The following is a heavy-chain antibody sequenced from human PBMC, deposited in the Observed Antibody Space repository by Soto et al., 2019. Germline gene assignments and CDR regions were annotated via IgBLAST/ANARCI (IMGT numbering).Heavy chain of an antibody. CDR1: GDSINSHY. J-gene: IGHJ6*02. Sequence: QVQLQESGPGLLKPSETLSLTCTVSGDSINSHYWNWIRQPPGKGLEWIGYIYYSGSTNYNPSLKSRVAISVDTSKNQFSLWLSSVTAADTAVYYCARRPPPNYGMDVWGQGTTVTVSS. CDR2: IYYSGST. CDR3: ARRPPPNYGMDV. V-gene: IGHV4-59*08.